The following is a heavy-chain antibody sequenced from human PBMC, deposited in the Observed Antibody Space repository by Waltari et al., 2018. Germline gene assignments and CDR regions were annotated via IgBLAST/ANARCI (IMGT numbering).Heavy chain of an antibody. D-gene: IGHD2-15*01. CDR2: INPCVNYP. CDR1: GYRFTAHW. J-gene: IGHJ2*01. Sequence: QVQLVQSGAEVQKPGASLKVSCEASGYRFTAHWMHRVRQSPGQGLDWIGQINPCVNYPLDAQKFQGRVTTNLDRPTNTDYMELRSLKSEDKANYYCPRDSSDSHGGKPYWYFDPWGRGTLVSVSS. CDR3: PRDSSDSHGGKPYWYFDP. V-gene: IGHV1-46*01.